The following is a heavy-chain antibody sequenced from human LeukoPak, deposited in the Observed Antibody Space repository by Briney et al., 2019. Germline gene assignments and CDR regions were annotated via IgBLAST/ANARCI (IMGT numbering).Heavy chain of an antibody. D-gene: IGHD6-19*01. J-gene: IGHJ4*02. V-gene: IGHV3-33*01. CDR2: LVYDARS. Sequence: GGSQRLSCAASGFPFSSYGMHWVRQAPGKGLEWVARLVYDARSDYANSVKGRFSISRDDSKNTLFLDMSNLRVEDTALYYCARDLSAAFDFWGQGVLVTVSS. CDR3: ARDLSAAFDF. CDR1: GFPFSSYG.